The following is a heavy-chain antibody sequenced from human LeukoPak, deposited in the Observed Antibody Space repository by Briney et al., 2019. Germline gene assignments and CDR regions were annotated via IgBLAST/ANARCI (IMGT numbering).Heavy chain of an antibody. V-gene: IGHV3-48*03. CDR1: GFTFSSYE. J-gene: IGHJ4*02. D-gene: IGHD3-10*01. Sequence: GGSLRLSCAASGFTFSSYEMNWVRQAPGKGLEWVSYISSSGSTIYYADSVKGRFTISRDNAKNSLFLQMSSLRAEDTAVYYCARSSQYGSGADYWGQGTLVTVYS. CDR3: ARSSQYGSGADY. CDR2: ISSSGSTI.